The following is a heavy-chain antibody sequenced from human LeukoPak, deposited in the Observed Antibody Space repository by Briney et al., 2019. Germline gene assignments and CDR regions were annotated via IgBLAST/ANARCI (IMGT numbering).Heavy chain of an antibody. CDR1: GGSFSGYY. V-gene: IGHV4-34*01. J-gene: IGHJ4*02. Sequence: SETLSLTCAVCGGSFSGYYWSWIRQPPGKGLEWIGEISHSGSTNYNPSLKSRVTISVDTSKNQFSLKLSSVTAADTAVYYCARGALRRPRSAYYFDYWGQGTLVTVSS. D-gene: IGHD1-14*01. CDR3: ARGALRRPRSAYYFDY. CDR2: ISHSGST.